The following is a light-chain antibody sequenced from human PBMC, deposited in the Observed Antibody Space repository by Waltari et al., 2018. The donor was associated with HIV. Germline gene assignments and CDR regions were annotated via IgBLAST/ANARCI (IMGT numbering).Light chain of an antibody. CDR1: SSNIGAGYD. Sequence: QSVLTQPPSVSGAPGQRVTITCTGSSSNIGAGYDVHWYQQLPGTAPKLLIYGNSNRPGRVPGRFSGSKSGTSASLAITGLQAEDEADYYCQSHDTSLAGPCVFGTGTKVTVL. CDR2: GNS. CDR3: QSHDTSLAGPCV. V-gene: IGLV1-40*01. J-gene: IGLJ1*01.